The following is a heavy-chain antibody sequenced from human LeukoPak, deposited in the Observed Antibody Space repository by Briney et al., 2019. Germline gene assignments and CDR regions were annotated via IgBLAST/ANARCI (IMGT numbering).Heavy chain of an antibody. V-gene: IGHV4-34*01. J-gene: IGHJ4*02. CDR1: GGSFSGYY. CDR3: ARGGIAVAGADY. D-gene: IGHD6-19*01. CDR2: INHSGST. Sequence: PSETLSLTCAVYGGSFSGYYWSWIRQPPGKGLGWIGEINHSGSTNYNPSLKSRVTISVDTSKNQFSLKLSSVTAADTAVYYCARGGIAVAGADYWGQGTLVTVSS.